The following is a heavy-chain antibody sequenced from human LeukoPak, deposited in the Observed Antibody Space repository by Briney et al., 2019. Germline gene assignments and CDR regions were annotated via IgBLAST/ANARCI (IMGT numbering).Heavy chain of an antibody. D-gene: IGHD2-21*01. J-gene: IGHJ4*02. CDR3: AKGIHRAPSLFDY. Sequence: GGSVRLSCAASGFTFSSYAMSWVRQAPGKGLEWVSAISGSGGSTYYADSVKGRFTISRDNYKNALYLQINSRRAEDAALYYCAKGIHRAPSLFDYWGQGTLVTVSS. CDR2: ISGSGGST. CDR1: GFTFSSYA. V-gene: IGHV3-23*01.